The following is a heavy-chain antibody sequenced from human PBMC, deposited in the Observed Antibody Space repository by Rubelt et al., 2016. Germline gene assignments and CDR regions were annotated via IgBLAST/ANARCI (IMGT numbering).Heavy chain of an antibody. J-gene: IGHJ4*02. D-gene: IGHD5-24*01. Sequence: QVQLVQSGAEVKKPGASVTVSCKASGYTFTTYTMHWVRQAPGQRLEWMGWINAGNGNTQYSQKFKGRITRTRDTTTRKVYMELNSLRSEDTAMYYCAREMARTYYCDYWGQGTQVTVSS. CDR2: INAGNGNT. CDR1: GYTFTTYT. V-gene: IGHV1-3*01. CDR3: AREMARTYYCDY.